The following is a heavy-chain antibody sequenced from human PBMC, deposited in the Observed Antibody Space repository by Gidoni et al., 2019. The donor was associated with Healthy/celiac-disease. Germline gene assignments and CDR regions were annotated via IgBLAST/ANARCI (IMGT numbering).Heavy chain of an antibody. D-gene: IGHD3-9*01. V-gene: IGHV4-39*01. CDR1: GASISITSSS. J-gene: IGHJ4*02. CDR3: ARRRYDILTGFRKFDY. CDR2: IYYSVST. Sequence: LQLPESGPGLVKPSEPLSLTSPFPGASISITSSSLGGIRQPPGKGLEWIGSIYYSVSTYYNPSLKSRVTISVDTSKNQFSLKLSSVTAADTAGYYCARRRYDILTGFRKFDYWGQGTLVTVSS.